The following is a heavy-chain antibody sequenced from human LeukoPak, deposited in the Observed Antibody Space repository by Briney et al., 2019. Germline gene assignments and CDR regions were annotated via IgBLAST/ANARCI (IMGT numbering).Heavy chain of an antibody. CDR2: IKRKTDGGTT. D-gene: IGHD3-10*01. CDR1: GFIFSNAW. J-gene: IGHJ4*02. V-gene: IGHV3-15*01. CDR3: ARDPLNWAADLWFGVDY. Sequence: GGSLRLSCAASGFIFSNAWMSWVRQAPGKGLEWVGRIKRKTDGGTTGYAAPVKGRFTISRDDSKNTLYLQMNSLRAEDTAVYYCARDPLNWAADLWFGVDYWGQGTLVTVSS.